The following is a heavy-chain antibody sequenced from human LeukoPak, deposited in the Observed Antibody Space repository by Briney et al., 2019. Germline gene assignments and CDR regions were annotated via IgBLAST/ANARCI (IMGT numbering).Heavy chain of an antibody. CDR3: ARGGDYSSPLNWFDP. D-gene: IGHD6-13*01. CDR1: GFTFDDYA. CDR2: ISWNSGSI. Sequence: GRSLRLSCAASGFTFDDYAMHWVRQAPGKGLEWVSGISWNSGSIGYADSVKGRFTISRDNAKNSLYLQMNSLRAEDTALYYCARGGDYSSPLNWFDPWGQGTLVTVSS. V-gene: IGHV3-9*01. J-gene: IGHJ5*02.